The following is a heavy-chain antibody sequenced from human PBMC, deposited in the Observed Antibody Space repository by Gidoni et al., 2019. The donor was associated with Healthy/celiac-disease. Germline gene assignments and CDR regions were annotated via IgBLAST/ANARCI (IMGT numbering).Heavy chain of an antibody. Sequence: QVQLQQWGAGLLKPSETLSLTCAVYGGSFSGYYWSWIRQPPGKGLEWIGEINHSGSTNYNPSLKSRVTISVDTSKNQFSLKLSSVTAADTAVYYCARFLGDGLWYFDLWGRGTLVTVSS. CDR3: ARFLGDGLWYFDL. J-gene: IGHJ2*01. D-gene: IGHD3-16*01. CDR2: INHSGST. CDR1: GGSFSGYY. V-gene: IGHV4-34*01.